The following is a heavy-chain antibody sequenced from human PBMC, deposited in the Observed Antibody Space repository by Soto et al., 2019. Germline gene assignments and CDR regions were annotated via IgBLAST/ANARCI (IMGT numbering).Heavy chain of an antibody. D-gene: IGHD2-15*01. Sequence: QVQLVQSGAEVKKPGASVKVSCKASGYTFTSYGISWVRQAPGQGLEWMGWISAYNGNTNYAQKLQGRVTMTTDTTTSTADMELRSMGSDDTAVYYWARDGALGENYYYYGMDVCGQGTTVTVSS. V-gene: IGHV1-18*01. CDR3: ARDGALGENYYYYGMDV. J-gene: IGHJ6*02. CDR1: GYTFTSYG. CDR2: ISAYNGNT.